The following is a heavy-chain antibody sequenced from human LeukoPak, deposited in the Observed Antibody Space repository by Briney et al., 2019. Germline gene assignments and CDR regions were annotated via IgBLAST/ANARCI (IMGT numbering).Heavy chain of an antibody. CDR2: INPTGGST. Sequence: ASVKVSCKASGYTFTGYFMHWVRQAPGQGIEWMGIINPTGGSTTYAQKFQGRVTMTRDTSTSTVYMELSSLRSDDTAVYYCARTAARRFDYWGQGTLVTVSS. CDR3: ARTAARRFDY. CDR1: GYTFTGYF. J-gene: IGHJ4*02. D-gene: IGHD6-6*01. V-gene: IGHV1-46*01.